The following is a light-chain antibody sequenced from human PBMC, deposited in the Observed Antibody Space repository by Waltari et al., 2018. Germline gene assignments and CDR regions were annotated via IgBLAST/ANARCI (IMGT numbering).Light chain of an antibody. CDR3: GTWDNSRTAGV. V-gene: IGLV1-51*01. J-gene: IGLJ3*02. CDR2: ACV. Sequence: YQHSPGTVPKLLFYACVKLPSGIPDRFSGSKSVTSATLGITGLQTGDEADYYCGTWDNSRTAGVFGGETKLTVL.